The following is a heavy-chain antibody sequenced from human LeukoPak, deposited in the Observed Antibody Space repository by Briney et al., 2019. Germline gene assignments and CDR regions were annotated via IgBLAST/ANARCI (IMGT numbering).Heavy chain of an antibody. V-gene: IGHV3-48*01. J-gene: IGHJ4*02. CDR1: GFTFSSYS. D-gene: IGHD3-22*01. CDR2: ISSSSSTI. CDR3: AKDRGYYDSSGYTETLGY. Sequence: GGSLRLPCAASGFTFSSYSMNWVRQAPGKGLEWVSYISSSSSTIYYADSVKGRFTISRDNAKNSLYLQMNSLRAEDTAVYYCAKDRGYYDSSGYTETLGYWGQGTLVTVSS.